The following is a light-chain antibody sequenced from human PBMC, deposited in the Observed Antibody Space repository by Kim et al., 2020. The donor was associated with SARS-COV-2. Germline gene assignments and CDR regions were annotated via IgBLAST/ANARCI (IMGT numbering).Light chain of an antibody. CDR1: SLRRYY. CDR3: NSRDSSGNQVV. V-gene: IGLV3-19*01. CDR2: GKN. Sequence: SSELTQDPAVSVALGQTVRITCQGDSLRRYYASWYQQKPGQAPVVVIYGKNNRPSGIPDRFSGSSSGNTASLTITGAQAGDEADYYCNSRDSSGNQVVFG. J-gene: IGLJ2*01.